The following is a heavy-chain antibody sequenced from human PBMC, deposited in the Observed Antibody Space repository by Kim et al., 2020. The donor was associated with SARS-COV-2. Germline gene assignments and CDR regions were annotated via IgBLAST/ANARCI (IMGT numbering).Heavy chain of an antibody. J-gene: IGHJ4*02. V-gene: IGHV4-59*01. CDR3: AREGPRSGSYYNY. CDR1: GGSISSYY. D-gene: IGHD3-10*01. Sequence: SETLSLTCTVSGGSISSYYWSWIRQPPGKGLEWIGYIYYSGSTNYNPSLKSRVTISVDTSKNQFSLKLSSVTAADTAVYYCAREGPRSGSYYNYWGQGTL. CDR2: IYYSGST.